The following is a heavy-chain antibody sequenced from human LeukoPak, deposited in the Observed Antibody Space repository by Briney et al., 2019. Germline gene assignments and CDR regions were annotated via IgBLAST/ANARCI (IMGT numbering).Heavy chain of an antibody. CDR1: GGSFSGYY. CDR2: INHSGST. CDR3: ARRGYSGYDIRPFDY. J-gene: IGHJ4*02. V-gene: IGHV4-34*01. D-gene: IGHD5-12*01. Sequence: PSETLSLTCAVYGGSFSGYYWSWIRQPPGKGLEWIGEINHSGSTNYNPSLKSRVTISVDTSKNQFSLKLSSVTAADTAVYYCARRGYSGYDIRPFDYWGQGTLVTVSS.